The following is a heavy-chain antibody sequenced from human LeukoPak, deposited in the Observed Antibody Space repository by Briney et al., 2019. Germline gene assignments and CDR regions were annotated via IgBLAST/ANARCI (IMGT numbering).Heavy chain of an antibody. Sequence: GGSLRLSCAASGFTFSSYAMSWVRQAPGKGLEWVSAISGSGGSTYYADSVKGRFTISRDNSKNTLYLQMNSLRAEDTAVYYCAESVLLWFGESQYYFDYWGQGTLVTVSS. CDR2: ISGSGGST. CDR3: AESVLLWFGESQYYFDY. J-gene: IGHJ4*02. V-gene: IGHV3-23*01. CDR1: GFTFSSYA. D-gene: IGHD3-10*01.